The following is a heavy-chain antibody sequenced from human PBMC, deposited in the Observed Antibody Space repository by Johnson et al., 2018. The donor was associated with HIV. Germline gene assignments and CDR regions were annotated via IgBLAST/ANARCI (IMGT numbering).Heavy chain of an antibody. V-gene: IGHV3-30*02. Sequence: QMQLVESGGGVVQPGRSLSLSCAASGFTFSSYAMYWVRQAPGKGLEWVAFIRYDGSNKYFADSVKGRFTISRDNSKNTLYLQMNSLRAEDTAVYYCAKDLVVVTARGAFDIWGQGTIVTVSS. CDR1: GFTFSSYA. CDR2: IRYDGSNK. CDR3: AKDLVVVTARGAFDI. J-gene: IGHJ3*02. D-gene: IGHD2-21*02.